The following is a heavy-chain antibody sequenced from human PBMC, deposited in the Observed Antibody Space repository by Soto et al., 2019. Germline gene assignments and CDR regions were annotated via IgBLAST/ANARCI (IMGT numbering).Heavy chain of an antibody. Sequence: GGSLRLSCAASGFTFSSYAMSWVRQAPGKGLEWVSVISGSDDSTYYADSVKGRFTISRDNSKNTLYLQMNSLRAEDTAVYYCAKWGGPGWGMDVWGQGTTVTVSS. D-gene: IGHD3-16*01. V-gene: IGHV3-23*01. CDR2: ISGSDDST. CDR3: AKWGGPGWGMDV. CDR1: GFTFSSYA. J-gene: IGHJ6*02.